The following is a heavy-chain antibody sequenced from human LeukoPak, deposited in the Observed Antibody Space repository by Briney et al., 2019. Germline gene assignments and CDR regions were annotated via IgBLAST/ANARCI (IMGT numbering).Heavy chain of an antibody. V-gene: IGHV3-23*01. CDR2: ISGSGGST. J-gene: IGHJ2*01. CDR1: GFTYSSYA. D-gene: IGHD3-22*01. Sequence: GGSLRLSCAASGFTYSSYAMSWVRQAPGKELEWVSAISGSGGSTYYADSVKGRFTISRDNSKNTLYLQMNSLRAEDTAVYYCAKGRIVVVITADFDLWGRGTLVTVSS. CDR3: AKGRIVVVITADFDL.